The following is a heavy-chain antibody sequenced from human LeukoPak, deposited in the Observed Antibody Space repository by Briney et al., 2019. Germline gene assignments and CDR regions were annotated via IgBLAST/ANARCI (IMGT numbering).Heavy chain of an antibody. Sequence: PSQTLSLTCTVSGGSISSGGYYWSWIRQPPGKGLEWIGYIYHSGSTYYNPSLKSRVTISVDRSKNQFSLKLSSVTAADTAVYYCARDFLVHGLLYNWFDPWGQGTLVTVSS. CDR1: GGSISSGGYY. D-gene: IGHD3-3*01. J-gene: IGHJ5*02. V-gene: IGHV4-30-2*01. CDR2: IYHSGST. CDR3: ARDFLVHGLLYNWFDP.